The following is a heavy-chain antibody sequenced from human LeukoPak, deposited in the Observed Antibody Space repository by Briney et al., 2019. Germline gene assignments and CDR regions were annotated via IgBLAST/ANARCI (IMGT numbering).Heavy chain of an antibody. J-gene: IGHJ5*02. Sequence: ASVKVSCKASGYTFTSYGISWVRQAPGQGLEWMGIINPSGGSTSYAQKFQGRVTMTRDTSTSTVYMELSSLRSEDTAVYYCARDPRRDHVLLWFGELPQGEFDPWGQGTLVTVSS. V-gene: IGHV1-46*01. CDR3: ARDPRRDHVLLWFGELPQGEFDP. CDR2: INPSGGST. CDR1: GYTFTSYG. D-gene: IGHD3-10*01.